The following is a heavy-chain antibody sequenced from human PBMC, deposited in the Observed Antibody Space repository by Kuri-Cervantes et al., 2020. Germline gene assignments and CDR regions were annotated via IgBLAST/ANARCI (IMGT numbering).Heavy chain of an antibody. D-gene: IGHD3-16*01. Sequence: SLKISCAASGFTLDDYAMHWVRQAPGKGLEWVSGISWNSGSIGYADSVKGRFTISRDNAKNSLYLQMNSLRAEDTTVYYCARDADMLQGFYYYYYMDVWGKGTTVTVSS. CDR1: GFTLDDYA. J-gene: IGHJ6*03. V-gene: IGHV3-9*01. CDR2: ISWNSGSI. CDR3: ARDADMLQGFYYYYYMDV.